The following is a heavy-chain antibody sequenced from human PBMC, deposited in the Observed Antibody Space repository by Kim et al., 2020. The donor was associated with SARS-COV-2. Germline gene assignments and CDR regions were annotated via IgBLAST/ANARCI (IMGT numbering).Heavy chain of an antibody. V-gene: IGHV4-34*01. D-gene: IGHD3-10*01. CDR1: GGSFSGYY. CDR3: ATYGRYITMVRGVIIKFDTNL. CDR2: INHSGST. J-gene: IGHJ4*02. Sequence: SETLSLTCAVYGGSFSGYYWSWIRQPPGKGLEWIGEINHSGSTNYNPSLKSRVTISVDTSKNQFSLKLSSVTAADTAVYYCATYGRYITMVRGVIIKFDTNLWGQGTLVTVSS.